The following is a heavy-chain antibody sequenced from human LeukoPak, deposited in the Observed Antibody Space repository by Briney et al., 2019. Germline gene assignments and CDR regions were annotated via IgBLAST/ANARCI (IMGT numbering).Heavy chain of an antibody. V-gene: IGHV2-5*02. D-gene: IGHD3-9*01. Sequence: SGPTLVNPTQTLTLTCTFSGFSLSTSGVGVGWIRQAPGKALEWLALIYWEDDKRYSPSLKSRLTITKDTSKNQVVLTMTNMDPVDTATYYCAHRRDILTGYRPFDYWGQGTLVTVSS. J-gene: IGHJ4*02. CDR2: IYWEDDK. CDR1: GFSLSTSGVG. CDR3: AHRRDILTGYRPFDY.